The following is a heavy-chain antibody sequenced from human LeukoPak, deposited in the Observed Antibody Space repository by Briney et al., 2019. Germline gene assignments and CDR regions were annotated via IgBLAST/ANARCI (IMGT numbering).Heavy chain of an antibody. CDR3: ARLGNQEYYFDS. D-gene: IGHD4-23*01. J-gene: IGHJ4*02. CDR2: IYPGDSET. CDR1: GYTFSNYW. Sequence: GASLQISCKGSGYTFSNYWIAWVRPLPGNGLEFMGIIYPGDSETSYSPSFQGPVTISADKSSNTAYLQWSSLKASDTAMYYCARLGNQEYYFDSWGQGTLVTVSS. V-gene: IGHV5-51*01.